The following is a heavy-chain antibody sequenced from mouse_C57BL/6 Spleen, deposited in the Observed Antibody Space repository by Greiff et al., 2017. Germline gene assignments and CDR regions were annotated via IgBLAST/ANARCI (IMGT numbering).Heavy chain of an antibody. Sequence: EVQLVESGGGLVKPGGSLKLSCAASGFTFSSYAMSWVRQTPEKRLEWVATISDGGSYTYYPDNVKGRFTISRDNAKNNLYLQMSHLKSEDTAMYYCARDDGNYWGYWGQGTTLTVSS. D-gene: IGHD2-3*01. V-gene: IGHV5-4*01. J-gene: IGHJ2*01. CDR1: GFTFSSYA. CDR2: ISDGGSYT. CDR3: ARDDGNYWGY.